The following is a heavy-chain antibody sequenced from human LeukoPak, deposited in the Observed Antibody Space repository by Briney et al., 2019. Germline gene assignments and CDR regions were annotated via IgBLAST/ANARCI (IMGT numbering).Heavy chain of an antibody. J-gene: IGHJ4*02. CDR2: IYTSGST. CDR1: GGSISSYY. CDR3: ARGDPMTTVINGEFDY. D-gene: IGHD4-17*01. Sequence: SETLSLTCTVSGGSISSYYWSWIRQPAGKGLECIGRIYTSGSTNYNPSLKSRVTMSVDTSKNQFSLKLSSVTAADTAVYYCARGDPMTTVINGEFDYWGQGTLVTVSS. V-gene: IGHV4-4*07.